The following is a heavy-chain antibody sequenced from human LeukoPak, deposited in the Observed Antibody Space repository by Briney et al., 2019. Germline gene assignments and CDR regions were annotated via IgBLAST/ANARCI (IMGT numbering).Heavy chain of an antibody. D-gene: IGHD6-6*01. CDR1: GFTFSSYG. CDR2: IWYDGSNK. CDR3: AKVRVKYSSYLDAFDI. Sequence: GGSLRLSCAASGFTFSSYGMHWVRQAPCKGLEGVAVIWYDGSNKYYADSVKGRFTISRDNSKNTLYLQMNSLRAEDTAVYYCAKVRVKYSSYLDAFDIWGQGTMVTVSS. J-gene: IGHJ3*02. V-gene: IGHV3-33*06.